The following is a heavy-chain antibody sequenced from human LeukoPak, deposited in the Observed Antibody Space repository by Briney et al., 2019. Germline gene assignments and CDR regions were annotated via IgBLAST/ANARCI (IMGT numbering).Heavy chain of an antibody. J-gene: IGHJ4*02. CDR1: GGSISSYY. CDR3: ARVPYYYDSSGYAEGDY. D-gene: IGHD3-22*01. CDR2: IYYSGST. Sequence: SETLSLTCTVSGGSISSYYWSWIRQPPGKGLQWIGYIYYSGSTNCNPSLKSRVTISVDTSKNQFSLKLSSVTAADTAVYYCARVPYYYDSSGYAEGDYWGQGTLVTVS. V-gene: IGHV4-59*12.